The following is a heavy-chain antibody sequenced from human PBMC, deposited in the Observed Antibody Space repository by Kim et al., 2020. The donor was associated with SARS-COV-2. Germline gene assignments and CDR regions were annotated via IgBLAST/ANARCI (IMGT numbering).Heavy chain of an antibody. V-gene: IGHV1-3*01. CDR2: NT. Sequence: NTGYQPTFQGRVTLTWDTSASTAYMDLTSLTCEDTAVYYCARERFGGSFDYWGQGTLVTVSS. J-gene: IGHJ4*02. D-gene: IGHD3-10*01. CDR3: ARERFGGSFDY.